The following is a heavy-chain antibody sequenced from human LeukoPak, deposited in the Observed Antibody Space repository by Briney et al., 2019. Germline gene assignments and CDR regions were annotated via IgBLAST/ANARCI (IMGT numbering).Heavy chain of an antibody. V-gene: IGHV3-48*04. Sequence: QTGGSLRLSCAASGFTFSNYSMNWVRQAPGKGLEWVSYISSSSSTIYYADSVKGRFTVSRDNSKSTLYLQMNRLRAEDTAVYYCARGEVIVPVDWGQGTLVTVSS. D-gene: IGHD2-2*01. J-gene: IGHJ4*02. CDR1: GFTFSNYS. CDR3: ARGEVIVPVD. CDR2: ISSSSSTI.